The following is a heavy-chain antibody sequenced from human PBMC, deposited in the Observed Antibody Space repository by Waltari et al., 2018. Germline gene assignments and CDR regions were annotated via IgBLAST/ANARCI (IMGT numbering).Heavy chain of an antibody. CDR1: GESFSGYF. J-gene: IGHJ4*01. D-gene: IGHD2-21*01. CDR3: ARYGEVPPNYFFDF. CDR2: IHYDGST. Sequence: QVQLHQWGAGLLKPSETLSLTCAVSGESFSGYFWSRIRQPPGKGLEWLGAIHYDGSTNYKPSLKSRLSLSVDTTKKHFSLRLTSVTAADTGMYFCARYGEVPPNYFFDFWGQGIRVTVSS. V-gene: IGHV4-34*01.